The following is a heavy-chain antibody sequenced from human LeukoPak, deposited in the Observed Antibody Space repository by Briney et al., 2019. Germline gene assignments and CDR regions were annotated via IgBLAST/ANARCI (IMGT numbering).Heavy chain of an antibody. Sequence: GASVTVSCKASVYSFTGYYIHWVRQAPGQGLEWMGWTNPDSGGTSSAQMFQGRVTMTRDTSITTAYMELSSLRSDDTAVYYCARPSSGGYYFDDWGQGTLVTVSS. CDR2: TNPDSGGT. J-gene: IGHJ4*02. CDR3: ARPSSGGYYFDD. D-gene: IGHD2-15*01. CDR1: VYSFTGYY. V-gene: IGHV1-2*02.